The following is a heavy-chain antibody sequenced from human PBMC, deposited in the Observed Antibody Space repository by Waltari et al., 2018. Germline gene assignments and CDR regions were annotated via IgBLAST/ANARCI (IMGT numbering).Heavy chain of an antibody. V-gene: IGHV3-23*01. D-gene: IGHD7-27*01. J-gene: IGHJ4*02. CDR1: GFRFSTYV. CDR3: ARGSGVDS. Sequence: EVQLLASGVGLVQPGGSLRLSCAASGFRFSTYVLNWARQAPGKGLEWVSSISDAGGIINYADSVKGRFTISRDNSKNTLYLQMNSLRADDTAVYFCARGSGVDSWGQGTLVTISS. CDR2: ISDAGGII.